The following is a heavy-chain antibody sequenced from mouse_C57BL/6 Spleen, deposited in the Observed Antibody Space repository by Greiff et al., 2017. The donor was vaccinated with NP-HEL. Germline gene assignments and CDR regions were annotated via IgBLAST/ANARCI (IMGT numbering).Heavy chain of an antibody. D-gene: IGHD2-2*01. Sequence: VKLMESGAELVKPGASVKLSCKASGYTFTEYTIHWVKQRSGQGLEWIGWFYPGSGSIKYNEKFKDKATLTADKSSSTVYMELTRFTSEDSAVYFCARHEEGYGYDSWFAYWGQGTLVTVSA. CDR2: FYPGSGSI. V-gene: IGHV1-62-2*01. J-gene: IGHJ3*01. CDR1: GYTFTEYT. CDR3: ARHEEGYGYDSWFAY.